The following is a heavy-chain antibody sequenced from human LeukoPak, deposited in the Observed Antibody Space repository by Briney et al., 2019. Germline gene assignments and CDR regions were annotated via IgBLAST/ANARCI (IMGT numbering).Heavy chain of an antibody. J-gene: IGHJ6*02. D-gene: IGHD4-23*01. V-gene: IGHV3-21*01. Sequence: GGSLRLSCAASGFTFSSYAMNWVRQAPGKGLEWVSSISRSSSYLYYAVSVKGRFTISRDNAKNSLYLQMNSLRAEDTAVYYCAREGDFGGIPGYYYGLDVWGQGTTVTVSS. CDR2: ISRSSSYL. CDR1: GFTFSSYA. CDR3: AREGDFGGIPGYYYGLDV.